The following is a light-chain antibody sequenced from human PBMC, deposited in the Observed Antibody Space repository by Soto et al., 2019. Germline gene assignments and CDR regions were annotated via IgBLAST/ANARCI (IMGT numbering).Light chain of an antibody. CDR1: QSISSTY. V-gene: IGKV3-20*01. CDR2: GSF. J-gene: IGKJ5*01. CDR3: QQYGSLIT. Sequence: EIVLTQSPGTRSLSPGEGATLSCRASQSISSTYLAWYQQKSGQDPRLLIYGSFSRATGIPDRFSGSGSGTDFTLTISRLEPEDFAVYYCQQYGSLITFGQGTRLEIK.